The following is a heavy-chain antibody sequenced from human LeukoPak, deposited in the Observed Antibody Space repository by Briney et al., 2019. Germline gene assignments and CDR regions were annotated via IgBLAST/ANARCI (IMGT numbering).Heavy chain of an antibody. CDR2: IIPIFGTA. CDR1: GGTFSSYA. D-gene: IGHD3-3*01. V-gene: IGHV1-69*05. Sequence: ASVKVSCKASGGTFSSYAISWVRQAPGQGLEWMGGIIPIFGTANYAQKFQGRVTITTDESTSTAYMELSSLRSEDTAVYYCARGWFLGVVILSWFDPWGQGTLVTVSS. J-gene: IGHJ5*02. CDR3: ARGWFLGVVILSWFDP.